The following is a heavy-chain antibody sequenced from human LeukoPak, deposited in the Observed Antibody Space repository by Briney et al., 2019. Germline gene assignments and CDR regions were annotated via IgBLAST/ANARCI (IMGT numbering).Heavy chain of an antibody. D-gene: IGHD6-6*01. CDR1: GFTFSDAW. CDR3: TTEYSSSYNWFNP. V-gene: IGHV3-15*01. J-gene: IGHJ5*02. Sequence: GGSLRLSCAAAGFTFSDAWMAWVRQAPGKGLEWVGRIKSKTNGGTTDYPAPVKGRFTISRDDSKNTLYLQMNSLKIEDTAVYYCTTEYSSSYNWFNPWGQGTLVTVSS. CDR2: IKSKTNGGTT.